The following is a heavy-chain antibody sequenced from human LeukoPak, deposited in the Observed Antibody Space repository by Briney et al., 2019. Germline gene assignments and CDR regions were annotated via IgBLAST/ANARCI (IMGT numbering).Heavy chain of an antibody. Sequence: QTGGSLRLSCAASGFTFSSYAMSWVRQAPGKGLEWVSAISGSGGSTYYADSVKGRFTISRDNSKNTLYLQMNSLRAEDTAVYYCAKDYKREDYSYGPTGFDYWGQGTLVTVSS. CDR1: GFTFSSYA. J-gene: IGHJ4*02. V-gene: IGHV3-23*01. CDR3: AKDYKREDYSYGPTGFDY. CDR2: ISGSGGST. D-gene: IGHD5-18*01.